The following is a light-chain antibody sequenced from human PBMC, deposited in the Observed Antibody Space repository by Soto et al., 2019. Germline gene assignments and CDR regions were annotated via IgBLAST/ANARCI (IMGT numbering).Light chain of an antibody. CDR2: GNS. J-gene: IGLJ7*01. V-gene: IGLV1-40*01. Sequence: QSVLTQPPSVSGAPGQRVTISCTGSSSNIGAGYDVHWYQQLPGTAPKLLIYGNSNRPSGVPDRFSGSKSGTSASLAITGLQAEDEADYYCQSYDSSLSEGVFGEGTQLTVL. CDR3: QSYDSSLSEGV. CDR1: SSNIGAGYD.